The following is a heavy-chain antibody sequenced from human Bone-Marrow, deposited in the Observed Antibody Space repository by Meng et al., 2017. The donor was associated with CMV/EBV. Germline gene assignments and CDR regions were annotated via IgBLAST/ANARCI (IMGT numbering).Heavy chain of an antibody. D-gene: IGHD3-10*01. CDR3: ARGRGFGELLGY. Sequence: ASVKVSCKASGYTFTGYYMHWVRQAPGQGLEWRGWINPNSGGTNYAQKFQGRVTMTRDTSISTAYMELSRLRSDDTAVYYCARGRGFGELLGYWGQGTLVTVSS. V-gene: IGHV1-2*02. J-gene: IGHJ4*02. CDR1: GYTFTGYY. CDR2: INPNSGGT.